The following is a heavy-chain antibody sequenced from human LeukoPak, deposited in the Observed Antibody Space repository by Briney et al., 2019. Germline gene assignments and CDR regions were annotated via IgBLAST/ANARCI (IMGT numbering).Heavy chain of an antibody. CDR1: GFAFNTYS. CDR2: IFSSSTYI. V-gene: IGHV3-21*03. D-gene: IGHD2/OR15-2a*01. J-gene: IGHJ4*02. CDR3: ARDFYDGFALDY. Sequence: GESLRLSCAASGFAFNTYSMNWVRQAPGKGLEWVSFIFSSSTYIYYTDSVKGRFTISKDNARNSLYLQMDNLRAEDTGVYYCARDFYDGFALDYWGQGTLVTVSS.